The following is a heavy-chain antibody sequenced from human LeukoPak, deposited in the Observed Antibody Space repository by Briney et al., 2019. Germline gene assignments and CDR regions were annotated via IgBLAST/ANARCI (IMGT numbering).Heavy chain of an antibody. J-gene: IGHJ4*02. Sequence: GGSLRLSCAASGFTFSSYAMHWVRQAPGKGLEWVAVISYDGSNKYYADSVKGRFTISRDNSKNTLYLQMNSLRAEDTAVYYCARGGPEIWYPPAYWGPGTLVTVSS. CDR2: ISYDGSNK. V-gene: IGHV3-30*04. CDR3: ARGGPEIWYPPAY. D-gene: IGHD5-24*01. CDR1: GFTFSSYA.